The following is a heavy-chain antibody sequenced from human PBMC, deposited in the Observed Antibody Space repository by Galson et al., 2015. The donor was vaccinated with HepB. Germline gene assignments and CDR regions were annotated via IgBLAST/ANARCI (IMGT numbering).Heavy chain of an antibody. D-gene: IGHD3-22*01. CDR2: ISYDGSNK. CDR3: AKDGGLGYYDSSGYYHK. CDR1: GFTFSSYG. Sequence: SLRLSCAASGFTFSSYGMHWVRQAPGKGLEWVAVISYDGSNKYYADSVKGRFTISRDNSKNTLYLQMNSLRAEDTAVYYCAKDGGLGYYDSSGYYHKWGQGTLVTVSS. V-gene: IGHV3-30*18. J-gene: IGHJ4*02.